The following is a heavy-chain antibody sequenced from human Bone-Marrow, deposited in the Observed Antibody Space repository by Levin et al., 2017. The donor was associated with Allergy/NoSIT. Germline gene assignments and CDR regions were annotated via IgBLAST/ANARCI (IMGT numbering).Heavy chain of an antibody. CDR3: ARISRGILGTTGSYYYYGMDV. D-gene: IGHD1-1*01. Sequence: SGPTLVKPTQTLTLTCTFSGFSLSTVGMCVSWIRQPPGRALEWLALIDWDDEKFYSTSLKTRLTISKDTSEKRVVLTMTNLDPVHTATSDCARISRGILGTTGSYYYYGMDVWGQGTTVTVSS. V-gene: IGHV2-70*01. CDR1: GFSLSTVGMC. J-gene: IGHJ6*02. CDR2: IDWDDEK.